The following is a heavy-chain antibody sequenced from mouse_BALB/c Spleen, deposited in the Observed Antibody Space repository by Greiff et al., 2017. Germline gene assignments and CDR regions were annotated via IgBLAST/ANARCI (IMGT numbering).Heavy chain of an antibody. J-gene: IGHJ1*01. CDR2: ISSGSSTI. Sequence: EVQVVESGGGLVQPGGSRKLSCAASGFTFSSFGMHWVRQAPEKGLEWVAYISSGSSTIYYADTVKGRFTISRDKPKHTLFLQMTSLRSEDTAMYYCARGNYGWYFDVWGAGTTVTVSS. CDR3: ARGNYGWYFDV. CDR1: GFTFSSFG. D-gene: IGHD2-1*01. V-gene: IGHV5-17*02.